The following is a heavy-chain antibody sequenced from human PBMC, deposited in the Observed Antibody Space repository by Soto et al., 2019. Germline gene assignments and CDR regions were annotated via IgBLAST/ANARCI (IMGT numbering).Heavy chain of an antibody. CDR1: GITISNYP. J-gene: IGHJ4*02. CDR2: TSGSGDRT. V-gene: IGHV3-23*01. CDR3: VKDDGGYPSTAPH. D-gene: IGHD3-22*01. Sequence: EVQLLESGGGLVQPGGSLRLSCAASGITISNYPMSWVRQATGKGLDWVSGTSGSGDRTYYADSAKGRFTISKDISRNSLSLQLDSLGVEDTAVYFCVKDDGGYPSTAPHWGQGTLVTVSS.